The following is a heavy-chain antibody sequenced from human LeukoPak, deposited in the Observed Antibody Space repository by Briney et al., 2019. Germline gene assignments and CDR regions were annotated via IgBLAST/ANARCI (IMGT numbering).Heavy chain of an antibody. Sequence: PGGSLRLSCAASGFTVSTNYMTWVRQAPGKGLERVSLIYSDGNTYYTDSVKGRFTISRDNSKNTLYLQMNSLRAEDTAMYYCAKCYGDYIRYFDYWGQGTLVTVSS. CDR2: IYSDGNT. CDR3: AKCYGDYIRYFDY. V-gene: IGHV3-53*01. CDR1: GFTVSTNY. J-gene: IGHJ4*02. D-gene: IGHD4-17*01.